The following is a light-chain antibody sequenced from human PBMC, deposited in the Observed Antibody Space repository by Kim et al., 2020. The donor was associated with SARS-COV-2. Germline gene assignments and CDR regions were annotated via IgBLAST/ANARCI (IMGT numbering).Light chain of an antibody. J-gene: IGKJ2*03. CDR1: QTVLYNSNNKNY. CDR3: QQYYSTPPS. V-gene: IGKV4-1*01. Sequence: DIVMTQSPDSLAVSLGERATLNCKSSQTVLYNSNNKNYLAWYQQKPGQAPKLLIYWASIRESGVSDRFSGSGSETDFTLTISSLQAEDLAVYYCQQYYSTPPSFGQGTKLEI. CDR2: WAS.